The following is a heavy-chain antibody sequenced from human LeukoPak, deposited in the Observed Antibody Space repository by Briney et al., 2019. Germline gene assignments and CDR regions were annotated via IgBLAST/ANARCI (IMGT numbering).Heavy chain of an antibody. CDR2: ISGSGGST. V-gene: IGHV3-23*01. CDR1: GFTFSSYA. CDR3: AKDPRYFDWLLPFDY. Sequence: GGSLRLSCAASGFTFSSYAMSWVRQAPGKGLEWVSAISGSGGSTYYADSVKGRFTISRDNSKNTLYLQMNSLRAEDTAVYYCAKDPRYFDWLLPFDYWGQGTLVTVSS. J-gene: IGHJ4*02. D-gene: IGHD3-9*01.